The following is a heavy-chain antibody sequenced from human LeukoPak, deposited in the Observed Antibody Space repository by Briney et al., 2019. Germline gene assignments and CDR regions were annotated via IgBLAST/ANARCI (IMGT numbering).Heavy chain of an antibody. J-gene: IGHJ4*02. D-gene: IGHD4/OR15-4a*01. Sequence: GGSLRLSCAASGFTFSSYAMHWVRQAPGKGLEWVAVISSDGNLIFYADSLKGRFTISRDDSRSTLYLQMNSLRVEDTALYYCAREEYDYGLGAFDYWGQGDLVTVSS. V-gene: IGHV3-30-3*01. CDR1: GFTFSSYA. CDR2: ISSDGNLI. CDR3: AREEYDYGLGAFDY.